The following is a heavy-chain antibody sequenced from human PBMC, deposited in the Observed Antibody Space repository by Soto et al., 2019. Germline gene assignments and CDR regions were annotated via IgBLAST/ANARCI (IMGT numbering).Heavy chain of an antibody. CDR3: ATQGYCSSTSCYAY. D-gene: IGHD2-2*01. V-gene: IGHV4-39*01. CDR1: GGSISSSSYY. Sequence: QLQLQESGPGLVKPSETLSLTCTVSGGSISSSSYYWGWIRQPPGKGLEWIGSTYYSGSTSYNPSLKSRVTISVDTSKNQFSLKLSSVTAADTAVYYCATQGYCSSTSCYAYWGQGTLVTVSS. J-gene: IGHJ4*02. CDR2: TYYSGST.